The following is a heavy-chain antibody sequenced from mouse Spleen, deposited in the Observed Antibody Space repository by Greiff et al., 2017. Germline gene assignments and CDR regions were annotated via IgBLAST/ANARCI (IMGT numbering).Heavy chain of an antibody. J-gene: IGHJ1*03. CDR3: ARGAYDYGSSWYFDV. V-gene: IGHV3-6*01. CDR1: GYSITSGYY. Sequence: EVQLQESGPGLVKPSQSLSLTCSVTGYSITSGYYWNWIRQFPGNKLEWMGYISYDGSNNFNPSLKNRISITRDTSKNQFFLKLNSVTTEDTATYYCARGAYDYGSSWYFDVWGTGTTVTVSS. CDR2: ISYDGSN. D-gene: IGHD1-1*01.